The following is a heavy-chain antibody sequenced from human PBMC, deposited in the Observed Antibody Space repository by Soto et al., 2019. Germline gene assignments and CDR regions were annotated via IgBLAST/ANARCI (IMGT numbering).Heavy chain of an antibody. Sequence: ASVKVSCKASGYTFTNYDVTWVRQAPGQGLEWMGWISTSTGNTNYAQKLQGRVTMTTDTSAGTAYMELRSLRSDDTAVYYCARGEGMAARDDAYDIWGQGTTVTVSS. CDR2: ISTSTGNT. CDR3: ARGEGMAARDDAYDI. CDR1: GYTFTNYD. V-gene: IGHV1-18*04. J-gene: IGHJ3*02. D-gene: IGHD6-6*01.